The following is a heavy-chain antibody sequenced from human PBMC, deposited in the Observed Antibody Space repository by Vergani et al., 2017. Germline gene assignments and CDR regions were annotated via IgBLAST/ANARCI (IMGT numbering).Heavy chain of an antibody. J-gene: IGHJ4*02. Sequence: QVQLVQSGAEEKKPGASVKVSCKASGYTFTGYYMHWVRQAPGQGLEWMGWINPNSGGTNYAQKFQGRVTMTRDTSISTAYMELSRLRSDDTAVYFCASAKTLTGGKYYFDYWGQGTLVTVSS. D-gene: IGHD3-16*01. CDR1: GYTFTGYY. CDR3: ASAKTLTGGKYYFDY. V-gene: IGHV1-2*02. CDR2: INPNSGGT.